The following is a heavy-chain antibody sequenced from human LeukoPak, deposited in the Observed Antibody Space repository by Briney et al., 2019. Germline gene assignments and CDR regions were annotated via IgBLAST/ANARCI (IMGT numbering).Heavy chain of an antibody. CDR3: ARAKEGLLWFGELNPFDY. CDR1: GGSISSYY. Sequence: PSETLSFTCTVSGGSISSYYWSWIRQPPGKGLEWIGYIYYSGSTNYNPSLKSRVTISVDTSKNQFSLKLSSVTAADTAVYYCARAKEGLLWFGELNPFDYWGQGTLVTVSS. CDR2: IYYSGST. D-gene: IGHD3-10*01. V-gene: IGHV4-59*01. J-gene: IGHJ4*02.